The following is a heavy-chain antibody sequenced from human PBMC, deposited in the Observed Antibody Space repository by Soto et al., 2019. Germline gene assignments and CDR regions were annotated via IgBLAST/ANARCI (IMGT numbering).Heavy chain of an antibody. D-gene: IGHD4-17*01. J-gene: IGHJ4*02. V-gene: IGHV3-23*01. CDR2: ITASGDNT. CDR1: GFTFSNHA. Sequence: GESLKISCAASGFTFSNHAMAWVRQAPGKGLEWVSGITASGDNTYYADSVKGRFTISRDNSKNTLHLQMNSLRAEDTAVYYCAKKHGDYALDYWGQGTLVTGSS. CDR3: AKKHGDYALDY.